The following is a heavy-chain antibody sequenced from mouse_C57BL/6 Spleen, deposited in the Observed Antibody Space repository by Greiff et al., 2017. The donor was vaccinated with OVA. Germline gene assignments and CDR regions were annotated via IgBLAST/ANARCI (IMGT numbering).Heavy chain of an antibody. CDR3: AREGPLGTEGVFDD. Sequence: QVQLQQPGTELVKPGASVKLSCKASGYTFTSYWMHWVKQRPGQGLEWIGNINPSNGGTNYNEKFKSKATLAVDKSSSTAYMQLSSLTSEDTAVYYCAREGPLGTEGVFDDWGQGTTLTVSS. D-gene: IGHD4-1*01. V-gene: IGHV1-53*01. J-gene: IGHJ2*01. CDR1: GYTFTSYW. CDR2: INPSNGGT.